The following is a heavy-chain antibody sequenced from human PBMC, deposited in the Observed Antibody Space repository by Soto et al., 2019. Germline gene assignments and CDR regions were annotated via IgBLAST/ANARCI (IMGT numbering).Heavy chain of an antibody. D-gene: IGHD4-4*01. CDR3: ATVFFRAPDSSNYLYAFEI. Sequence: GASVEVSCKVSGYNLTELSMHWVRQAPGKGLEWMGGFDPEGGETIYAQKFQGRVTMTEDTSTDTAYMELSSLRSEDTAGYYCATVFFRAPDSSNYLYAFEIWGQETMFTVSS. CDR2: FDPEGGET. CDR1: GYNLTELS. V-gene: IGHV1-24*01. J-gene: IGHJ3*02.